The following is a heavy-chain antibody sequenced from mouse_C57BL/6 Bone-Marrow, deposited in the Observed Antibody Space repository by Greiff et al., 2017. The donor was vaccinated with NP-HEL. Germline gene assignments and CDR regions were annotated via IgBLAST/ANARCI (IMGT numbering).Heavy chain of an antibody. CDR2: IDPSDSYT. CDR3: ARGGDRNH. V-gene: IGHV1-59*01. J-gene: IGHJ2*01. CDR1: GYTFTSYW. D-gene: IGHD3-3*01. Sequence: QVQLQQPGAELVRPGTSVKLSCKASGYTFTSYWMHWVKQRPGQGLEWIGVIDPSDSYTNYNPQFKGKATVTVDTSSSPAYMQLSSLTSEDSSGYYCARGGDRNHWGQGTTLTVSS.